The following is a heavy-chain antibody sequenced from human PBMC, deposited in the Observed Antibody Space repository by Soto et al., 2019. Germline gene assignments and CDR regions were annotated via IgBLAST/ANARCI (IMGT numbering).Heavy chain of an antibody. CDR1: GYTFTSYY. J-gene: IGHJ5*02. D-gene: IGHD2-15*01. V-gene: IGHV1-46*03. CDR2: ISPSGGST. CDR3: ASRYCGGGSCIGLDP. Sequence: QVQLVQSGAEVKKPGASVKVSCKASGYTFTSYYMHWVRQAPGQGLEWMGIISPSGGSTSYAQKFQGRVTMTRDTSTSTVYMELSSLRSEDTAVYYCASRYCGGGSCIGLDPWGQGTLVTVSS.